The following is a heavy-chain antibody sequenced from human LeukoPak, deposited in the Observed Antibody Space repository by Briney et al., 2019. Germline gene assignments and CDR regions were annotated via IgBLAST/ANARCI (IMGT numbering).Heavy chain of an antibody. D-gene: IGHD1-14*01. CDR2: MNPSSGYT. J-gene: IGHJ2*01. V-gene: IGHV1-8*01. Sequence: ASVRVSCKASGYPFTTYDINWVRKATGRGLEWMGWMNPSSGYTGYSQKFQGRVTMTRNTSITTAYMELSSLRSEDTAVYYCARISDHNWYFDLWGRGTLVTVSS. CDR3: ARISDHNWYFDL. CDR1: GYPFTTYD.